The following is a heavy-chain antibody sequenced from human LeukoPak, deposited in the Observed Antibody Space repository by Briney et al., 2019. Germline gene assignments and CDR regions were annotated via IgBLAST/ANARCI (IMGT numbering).Heavy chain of an antibody. CDR3: TRVWNSGSFDY. D-gene: IGHD1-26*01. V-gene: IGHV3-49*04. CDR2: IRSKAYGGTT. J-gene: IGHJ4*02. Sequence: GGSLRLSCTASGFTFGDYAMSWVRQAPGKGLEWVGFIRSKAYGGTTEYAASVKGRSTISRDDPKSIAYLQMNSLKTEDTAVYYCTRVWNSGSFDYWGQGTLVTVSS. CDR1: GFTFGDYA.